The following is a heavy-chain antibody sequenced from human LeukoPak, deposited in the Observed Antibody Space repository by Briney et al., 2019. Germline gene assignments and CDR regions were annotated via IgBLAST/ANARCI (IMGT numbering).Heavy chain of an antibody. V-gene: IGHV3-43*01. CDR1: GFTFDDYT. D-gene: IGHD5-24*01. Sequence: GGSLTLSCAASGFTFDDYTMHWVRQAPGKGLEWVSLISWDGGNTYYADSVKGRFTISRDISKNSLYLQMNSLRTEDTALYYCAKAPGGEMAIDYWGQGTLVTVSS. J-gene: IGHJ4*02. CDR2: ISWDGGNT. CDR3: AKAPGGEMAIDY.